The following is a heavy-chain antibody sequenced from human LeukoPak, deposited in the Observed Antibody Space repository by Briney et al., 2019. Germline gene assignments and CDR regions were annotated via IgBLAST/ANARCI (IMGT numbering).Heavy chain of an antibody. CDR1: GGSISSYY. V-gene: IGHV4-59*01. Sequence: SETLSLTCTVSGGSISSYYWSWIRQPPGKGLEWIGYIYYSGSTNYNPSLKSRVTISVDTSKNQFSLKLSSVTAADTAVYYCARLMEYYYDSSGYYLPYYYYYYMDVWGKGTTVTVSS. J-gene: IGHJ6*03. D-gene: IGHD3-22*01. CDR2: IYYSGST. CDR3: ARLMEYYYDSSGYYLPYYYYYYMDV.